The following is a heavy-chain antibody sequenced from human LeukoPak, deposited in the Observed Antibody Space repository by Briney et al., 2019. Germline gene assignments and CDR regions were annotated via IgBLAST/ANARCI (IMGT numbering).Heavy chain of an antibody. Sequence: GGSLRLSCAASGFTFSSYWLSWVRQAPGKGLEWVANIKQDGSEKCYVDSVKGRFTISRDNAKNSLYLQMSSLRAEDTAVYCCARVPAADYYYYFPMDVWGKGTKVTVSS. J-gene: IGHJ6*03. CDR2: IKQDGSEK. CDR1: GFTFSSYW. D-gene: IGHD2-2*01. CDR3: ARVPAADYYYYFPMDV. V-gene: IGHV3-7*01.